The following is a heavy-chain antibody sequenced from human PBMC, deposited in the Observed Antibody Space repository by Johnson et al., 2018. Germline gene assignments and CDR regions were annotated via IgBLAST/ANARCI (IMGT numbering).Heavy chain of an antibody. CDR2: ISYDGSNK. D-gene: IGHD2-15*01. J-gene: IGHJ4*02. CDR3: GRSPRDRYCSGGSCLDY. CDR1: GFTFSSYA. Sequence: QEQLGEAGGGVVQHGRSMRLACAASGFTFSSYAMHWVRQAPGKGLEWVAIISYDGSNKYYADSVKGRFTISRDNSKNTLYLQMNSLRAEDTAVYYCGRSPRDRYCSGGSCLDYWGQGTLVTVSS. V-gene: IGHV3-30-3*01.